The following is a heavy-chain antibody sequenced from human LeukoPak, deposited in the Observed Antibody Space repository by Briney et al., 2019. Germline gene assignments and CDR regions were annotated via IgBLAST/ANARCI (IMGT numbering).Heavy chain of an antibody. Sequence: GGSLRLSCAASGFTFSSYAMSWVRQAPGKGLEWVSAISGSGGSTYYADSVKGRFTIARDNSKNTLYLQMNSLRAEDTAVYYCAKDLVTVTTPGYAFDIWGQGTMVTVSS. CDR3: AKDLVTVTTPGYAFDI. CDR1: GFTFSSYA. V-gene: IGHV3-23*01. CDR2: ISGSGGST. J-gene: IGHJ3*02. D-gene: IGHD4-17*01.